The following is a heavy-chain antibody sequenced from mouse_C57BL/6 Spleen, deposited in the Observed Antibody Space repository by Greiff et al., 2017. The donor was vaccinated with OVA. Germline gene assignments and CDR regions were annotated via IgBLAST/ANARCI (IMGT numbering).Heavy chain of an antibody. V-gene: IGHV1-62-2*01. Sequence: QVQLQQSGAELVKPGASVKLSCKASGYTFTEYTIHWVKQRSGQGLEWIGWFYPGSGSIKYNEKFKDKATLTADKSSSTVYMELSRLTSEDSAVYVCARHEDLTGDLIYDGYSWFAYWGQGTLVTVSA. CDR2: FYPGSGSI. CDR3: ARHEDLTGDLIYDGYSWFAY. CDR1: GYTFTEYT. D-gene: IGHD2-3*01. J-gene: IGHJ3*01.